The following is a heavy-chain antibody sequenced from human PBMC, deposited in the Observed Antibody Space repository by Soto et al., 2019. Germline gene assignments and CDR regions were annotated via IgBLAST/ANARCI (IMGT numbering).Heavy chain of an antibody. CDR1: GGSISSSSYY. Sequence: PSETLSLTCTVSGGSISSSSYYWGWIRQPPGKGLEWIGSIYYSGSTYYNPSLKSRVTISVDTSKNQFSLKLSSVTAADTAVYYCARPQRGGYGSGRFGMDVWGQGTTVTVSS. CDR2: IYYSGST. CDR3: ARPQRGGYGSGRFGMDV. D-gene: IGHD3-10*01. V-gene: IGHV4-39*01. J-gene: IGHJ6*02.